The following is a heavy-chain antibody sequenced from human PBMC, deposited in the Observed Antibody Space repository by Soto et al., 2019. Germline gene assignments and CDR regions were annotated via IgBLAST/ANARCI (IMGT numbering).Heavy chain of an antibody. CDR2: IRSKAYGGTT. CDR3: TRGSQAYYYYYYGMDV. CDR1: GFTFGDYA. V-gene: IGHV3-49*04. Sequence: GGSLRFSCTASGFTFGDYAMSLVRQAPGKGLEWVGFIRSKAYGGTTEYAASVKGRFTISRDDSKSIAYLQMNSLKTEDTAVYYCTRGSQAYYYYYYGMDVWGQGTTVTVSS. J-gene: IGHJ6*02.